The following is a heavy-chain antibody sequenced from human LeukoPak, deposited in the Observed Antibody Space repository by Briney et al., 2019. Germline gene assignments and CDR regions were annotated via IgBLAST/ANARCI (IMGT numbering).Heavy chain of an antibody. V-gene: IGHV4-38-2*02. D-gene: IGHD2-15*01. CDR3: WLEKVVAVYFDS. J-gene: IGHJ4*02. CDR2: MFHSGRT. Sequence: SETLSLTCSVSGYSISSGFYWGWIRQPPGKGLEWIGSMFHSGRTYYKQSLKSRLTISEDTSKNQFSLKMTSMTAADTAIYYCWLEKVVAVYFDSWGQGTLVTVSS. CDR1: GYSISSGFY.